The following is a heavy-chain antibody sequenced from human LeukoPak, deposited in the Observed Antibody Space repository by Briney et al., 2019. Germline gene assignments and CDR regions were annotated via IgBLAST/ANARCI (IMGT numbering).Heavy chain of an antibody. Sequence: GGSLRLSCAASGFAFSSYWMLWVRQAPGKGLVWVSRVNGDGSSTTYADSVKGRFTISRDNDKNILYLQMSSLRVEDTATYYCARSQFDYWGQGILVTVSS. V-gene: IGHV3-74*01. J-gene: IGHJ4*02. CDR2: VNGDGSST. CDR1: GFAFSSYW. CDR3: ARSQFDY.